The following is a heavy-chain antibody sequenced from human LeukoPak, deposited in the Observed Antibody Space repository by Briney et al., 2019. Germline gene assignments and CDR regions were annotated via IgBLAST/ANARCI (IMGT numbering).Heavy chain of an antibody. CDR3: ARAARNFDY. J-gene: IGHJ4*02. Sequence: GGSLRLSCAASGFTFSYYAMNWVRQAPGKGLEWVSGISGSDGSGGRTYYADSVKGRFIISRHNSKNTLYLQMNSLRAEDTAVYYCARAARNFDYWGQGTLVTVSS. V-gene: IGHV3-23*01. CDR2: ISGSDGSGGRT. CDR1: GFTFSYYA.